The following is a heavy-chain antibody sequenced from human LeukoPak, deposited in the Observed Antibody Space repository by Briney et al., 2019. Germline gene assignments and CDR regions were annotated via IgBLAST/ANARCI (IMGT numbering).Heavy chain of an antibody. CDR2: TNPDGSNT. CDR1: EFTFTSHW. J-gene: IGHJ3*02. Sequence: GGSLRLSCAGSEFTFTSHWVYWVRQAPGRGLLWVSRTNPDGSNTAYADSVRGRITISRDNAKYTLYLQMDSLRAEDTAMYYCVSTGFDIWGQGTMVTVSS. CDR3: VSTGFDI. D-gene: IGHD1-1*01. V-gene: IGHV3-74*01.